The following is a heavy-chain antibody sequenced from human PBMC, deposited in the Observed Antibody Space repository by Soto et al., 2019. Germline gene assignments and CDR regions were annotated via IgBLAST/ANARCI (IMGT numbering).Heavy chain of an antibody. J-gene: IGHJ4*02. CDR1: GGSISSYY. Sequence: SETLSLTCTVSGGSISSYYWSWIRQPPGKGLEWIGYIYYSGSTNYNPSLKSRVTISVDTSKNQFSLKLSSVTAADTAVYYCARDPDYSNYFDYWGQGTLVTVSS. D-gene: IGHD4-4*01. CDR3: ARDPDYSNYFDY. V-gene: IGHV4-59*01. CDR2: IYYSGST.